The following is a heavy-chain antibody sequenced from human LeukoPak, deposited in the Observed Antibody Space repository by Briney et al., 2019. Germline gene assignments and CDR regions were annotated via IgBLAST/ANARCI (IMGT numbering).Heavy chain of an antibody. D-gene: IGHD6-19*01. CDR2: IIPIFGTA. CDR1: GGTFSRNT. V-gene: IGHV1-69*13. J-gene: IGHJ4*02. Sequence: ASVKVSCKASGGTFSRNTFNWVRQAPGQGLEWMGGIIPIFGTANYAQKFQGRVTITADESTSTAYMELSSLRSEDTAVYYCARARGIAVAGISFDYWGQGTLVTVSS. CDR3: ARARGIAVAGISFDY.